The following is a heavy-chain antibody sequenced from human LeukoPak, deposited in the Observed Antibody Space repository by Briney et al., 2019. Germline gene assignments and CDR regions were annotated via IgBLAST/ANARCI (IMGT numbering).Heavy chain of an antibody. V-gene: IGHV3-48*03. D-gene: IGHD5-18*01. Sequence: GGSLRLSCAASGFTFSSYEMNWVRQAPGKGLEWVSYISSSGSTIYYADSVKGRFTISRDNAKNSLYLQMNSLRAKDTAVYYCARQYSRYGNADAFDIWGQGTMVTVSS. CDR1: GFTFSSYE. CDR2: ISSSGSTI. CDR3: ARQYSRYGNADAFDI. J-gene: IGHJ3*02.